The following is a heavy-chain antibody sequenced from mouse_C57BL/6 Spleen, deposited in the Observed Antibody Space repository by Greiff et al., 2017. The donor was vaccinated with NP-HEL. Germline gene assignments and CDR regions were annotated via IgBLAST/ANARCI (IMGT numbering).Heavy chain of an antibody. CDR2: IDPSDSYT. V-gene: IGHV1-59*01. J-gene: IGHJ2*01. Sequence: QVQLQQPGAELVRPGTSVKLSCKASGYTFTSYWMHWVKQRPGQGLEWIGVIDPSDSYTNYNQKFKGKATLTVDTSSSTAYMQLSSLTSEDSAVYYCARSWDVYYFDYWGQGTTLTVSS. D-gene: IGHD4-1*01. CDR1: GYTFTSYW. CDR3: ARSWDVYYFDY.